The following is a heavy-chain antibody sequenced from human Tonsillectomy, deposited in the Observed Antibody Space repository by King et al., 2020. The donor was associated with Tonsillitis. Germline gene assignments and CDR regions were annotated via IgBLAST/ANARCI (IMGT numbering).Heavy chain of an antibody. D-gene: IGHD3-9*01. Sequence: QLQESGPGLVKPSQTLSLTCTVSGGSISSGDYYWSWIRQPPGKGLEWIGYIYYSGSTYYNPSLKSRVTISVDTSKNQFSLKLSSVTAADTAVYYCARFLRHYDILTGYYLLFDSWGQGTLVTVSS. CDR3: ARFLRHYDILTGYYLLFDS. CDR2: IYYSGST. J-gene: IGHJ4*02. CDR1: GGSISSGDYY. V-gene: IGHV4-30-4*01.